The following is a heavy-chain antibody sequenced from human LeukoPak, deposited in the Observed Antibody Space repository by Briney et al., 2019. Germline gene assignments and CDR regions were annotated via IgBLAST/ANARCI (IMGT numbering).Heavy chain of an antibody. CDR1: GYTLTELS. J-gene: IGHJ4*02. Sequence: ASVKVSCKVSGYTLTELSMHWVRQAPGKGLEWMGGFDPEDGETIYAQKFQGGVTMTEDTSTDTAYMELSSLRSEDTAVYYCATAYSSSRWDRSQPFDYWGQGTLVTVSS. CDR3: ATAYSSSRWDRSQPFDY. D-gene: IGHD6-13*01. V-gene: IGHV1-24*01. CDR2: FDPEDGET.